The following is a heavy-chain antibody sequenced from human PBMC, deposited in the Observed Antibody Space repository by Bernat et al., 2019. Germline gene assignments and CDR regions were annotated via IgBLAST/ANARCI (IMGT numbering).Heavy chain of an antibody. J-gene: IGHJ4*02. V-gene: IGHV3-30*02. D-gene: IGHD2-15*01. CDR3: AQKDCSGGSCYFDY. Sequence: QVQLVESGGGVVQPGGSLRLSCAASGFTFSSYGMHWVRQAPGKGLEWVAFIRYDGSNKYYADSVKGRFTISRDNSKNTLYLQMNSLRAEDTAAYYCAQKDCSGGSCYFDYWGQGTLVTVSS. CDR2: IRYDGSNK. CDR1: GFTFSSYG.